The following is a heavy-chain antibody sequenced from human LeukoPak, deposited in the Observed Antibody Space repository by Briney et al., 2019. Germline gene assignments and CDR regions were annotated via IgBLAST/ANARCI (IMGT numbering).Heavy chain of an antibody. J-gene: IGHJ4*02. CDR1: GGSFSGYY. Sequence: SETLSLTCAVYGGSFSGYYWSWIRQPPGKGLEWIGEINHSGSTNYNPSLKSRVTISVDTSKNQFSLKLSSVTAADTAVYYCARGVLVTTLKGRFDYWGQGTLVTVSS. D-gene: IGHD4-17*01. CDR2: INHSGST. CDR3: ARGVLVTTLKGRFDY. V-gene: IGHV4-34*01.